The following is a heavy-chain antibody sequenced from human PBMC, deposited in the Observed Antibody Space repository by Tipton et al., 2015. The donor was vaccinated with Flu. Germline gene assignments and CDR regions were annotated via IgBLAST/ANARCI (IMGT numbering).Heavy chain of an antibody. Sequence: LRLSCTVSGGSISSSSYYWGWIRQPPGKGLEWIGSIYYSGSTYYNPSLKSRVTISVDTSKNQFSLKLSSVTAADTAVYYCARLTSWYYDFWGQGTLVTVSS. J-gene: IGHJ4*02. D-gene: IGHD3-3*01. CDR2: IYYSGST. CDR3: ARLTSWYYDF. V-gene: IGHV4-39*01. CDR1: GGSISSSSYY.